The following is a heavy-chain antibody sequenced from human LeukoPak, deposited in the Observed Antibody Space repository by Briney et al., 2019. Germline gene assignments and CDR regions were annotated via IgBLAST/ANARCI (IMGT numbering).Heavy chain of an antibody. CDR2: INPSGGST. CDR3: ARDQAPRMITFGGPRRWFDP. Sequence: GASVKVSCKASGYTFTNYYMHWVRQAPGQGLEWMGIINPSGGSTSYAQKFQGRVTMTRDMSTSTVYMELSRLRSDDTAVYYCARDQAPRMITFGGPRRWFDPWGQGTLVTVSS. V-gene: IGHV1-46*01. CDR1: GYTFTNYY. D-gene: IGHD3-16*01. J-gene: IGHJ5*02.